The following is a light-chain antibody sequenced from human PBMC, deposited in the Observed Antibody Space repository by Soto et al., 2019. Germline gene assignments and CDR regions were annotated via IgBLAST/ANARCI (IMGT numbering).Light chain of an antibody. J-gene: IGLJ1*01. V-gene: IGLV2-23*01. Sequence: QSVLTQCASGAGSPGQSIPIFCAGSNSYVGSYTFVSWLQQHAGKAPKLMIYEGNKRPSGVSNRFSGSKSGNTASLTISGLQTEDEADYYCCSYAGSGTYVFGTGTKVTVL. CDR3: CSYAGSGTYV. CDR1: NSYVGSYTF. CDR2: EGN.